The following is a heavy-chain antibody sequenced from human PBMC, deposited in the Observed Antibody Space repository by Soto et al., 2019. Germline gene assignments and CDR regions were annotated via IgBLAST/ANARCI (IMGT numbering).Heavy chain of an antibody. Sequence: QITLKESGPTLVKPTETLTLTCIFSGFSLSNSGVGVGWLRQPPGKALEWFALIYWDDDRRYSASLRSRLTITKDTSNNQVVLTMTNMDPMDTATYYCAHRPSYDPSGAFDYWGQGTLVTVSS. J-gene: IGHJ4*02. CDR1: GFSLSNSGVG. CDR3: AHRPSYDPSGAFDY. D-gene: IGHD3-22*01. V-gene: IGHV2-5*02. CDR2: IYWDDDR.